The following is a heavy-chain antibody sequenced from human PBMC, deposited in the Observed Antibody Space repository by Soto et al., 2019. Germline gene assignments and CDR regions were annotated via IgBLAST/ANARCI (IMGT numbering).Heavy chain of an antibody. V-gene: IGHV4-30-4*01. CDR2: IYHIGYT. D-gene: IGHD1-20*01. Sequence: SETLSLTCTVSGGSISSGYYYWSWIRQPPGEGLEWIGYIYHIGYTYYSPSLKSRVIMSIDTSKNQFSLKLSSVTAADTAVYYWARGKVYSYFGQGTLVTFSS. J-gene: IGHJ4*02. CDR3: ARGKVYSY. CDR1: GGSISSGYYY.